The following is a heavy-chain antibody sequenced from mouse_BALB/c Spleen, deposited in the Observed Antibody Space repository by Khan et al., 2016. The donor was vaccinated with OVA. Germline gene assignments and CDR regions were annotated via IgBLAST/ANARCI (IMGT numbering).Heavy chain of an antibody. CDR1: GYTFTIYG. J-gene: IGHJ4*01. D-gene: IGHD2-14*01. Sequence: QIQLVQSGPELKKPGETVKISCKASGYTFTIYGMNWVRQAPGKGLKWMGWINTYTGEPTYADDFKGRFAFSLETSASTAFLQINNLKNEDTATYCGARVGYNGTMDYWGQGTSVTVSS. CDR3: ARVGYNGTMDY. V-gene: IGHV9-3-1*01. CDR2: INTYTGEP.